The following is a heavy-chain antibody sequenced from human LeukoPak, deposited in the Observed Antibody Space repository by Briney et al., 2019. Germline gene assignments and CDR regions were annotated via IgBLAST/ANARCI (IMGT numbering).Heavy chain of an antibody. Sequence: PGGSLRLSCEASGFTFSTYTMNWVRQAPGKGLEWVSSISTSSTYIYYADSVKGRFTISRDNAKNSLYLQMNSLRAEDTAVYYCARYTYYDFWSGYYREYYFDYWGQGTLVTVSS. CDR1: GFTFSTYT. V-gene: IGHV3-21*04. D-gene: IGHD3-3*01. J-gene: IGHJ4*02. CDR2: ISTSSTYI. CDR3: ARYTYYDFWSGYYREYYFDY.